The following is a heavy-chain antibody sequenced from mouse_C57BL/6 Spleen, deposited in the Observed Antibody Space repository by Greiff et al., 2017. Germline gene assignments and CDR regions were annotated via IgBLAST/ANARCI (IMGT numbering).Heavy chain of an antibody. V-gene: IGHV6-3*01. Sequence: EVKLEESGGGLVQPGGSMKLSCVASGFTFSNYWMNWVRQSPEKGLEWVAQIRLKSDNYATHYAESVKGRFTISSDDSKSSVYLQMNNLRAKDTGMYYGTEVYYDYDGAMDYWGQGTSLTVSS. CDR3: TEVYYDYDGAMDY. CDR1: GFTFSNYW. J-gene: IGHJ4*01. D-gene: IGHD2-4*01. CDR2: IRLKSDNYAT.